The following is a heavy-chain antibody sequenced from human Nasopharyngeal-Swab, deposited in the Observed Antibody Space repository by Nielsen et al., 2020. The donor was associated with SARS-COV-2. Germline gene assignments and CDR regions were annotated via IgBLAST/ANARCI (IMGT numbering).Heavy chain of an antibody. V-gene: IGHV3-30*04. J-gene: IGHJ4*02. D-gene: IGHD1-26*01. CDR1: GFTFSSYA. Sequence: GESLKISCAASGFTFSSYAMYWVRQAPGKGLEWVAVISYNGSNKYYADSVKGRFTISRDNSKNTVYLQMNSLRAEDTAVYYCARDRGELLGEYYFDYWGQGTLVTVFS. CDR3: ARDRGELLGEYYFDY. CDR2: ISYNGSNK.